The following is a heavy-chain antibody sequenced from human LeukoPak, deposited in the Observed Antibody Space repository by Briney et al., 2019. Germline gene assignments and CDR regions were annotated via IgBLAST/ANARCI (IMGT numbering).Heavy chain of an antibody. CDR2: INPNSGGT. J-gene: IGHJ4*02. Sequence: AASVKVSCKASGYTFTGYYMHWVRQAPGQGLEWMGWINPNSGGTNYAQKFQGRVTMTRDTSITTAYMELSRLRSDDTAVYYCARGKSSGWKIDYWGQGTLVTVSS. V-gene: IGHV1-2*02. D-gene: IGHD6-19*01. CDR3: ARGKSSGWKIDY. CDR1: GYTFTGYY.